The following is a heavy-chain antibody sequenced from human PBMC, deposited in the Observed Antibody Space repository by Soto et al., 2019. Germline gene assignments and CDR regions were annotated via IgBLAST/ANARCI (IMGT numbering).Heavy chain of an antibody. CDR1: GFTFSTYG. Sequence: GGSLRLSCAASGFTFSTYGMHWVRQAPCKGLEWVAIISHDGSNKYHGGSVKGRFTISRDNSMNTLYLQMNSLRVEDTAVYYCAKGRGLYYDFWSSDLWGQGTLVTVS. CDR3: AKGRGLYYDFWSSDL. J-gene: IGHJ4*02. CDR2: ISHDGSNK. D-gene: IGHD3-3*01. V-gene: IGHV3-30*18.